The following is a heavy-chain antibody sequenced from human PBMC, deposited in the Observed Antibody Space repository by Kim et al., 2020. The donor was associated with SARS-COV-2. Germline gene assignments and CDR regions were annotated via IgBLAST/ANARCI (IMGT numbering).Heavy chain of an antibody. J-gene: IGHJ5*02. CDR1: GFTFSSYS. CDR3: AREIRGVRYDFWSGSYNWFDP. CDR2: ISSSSSYI. V-gene: IGHV3-21*01. D-gene: IGHD3-3*01. Sequence: GGSLRLSCAASGFTFSSYSMNWVRQAPGKGLEWVSSISSSSSYIYYADSVKGRFTISRDNAKNSLYLQMNSLRAEDTAVYYCAREIRGVRYDFWSGSYNWFDPWGQGTLVTVSS.